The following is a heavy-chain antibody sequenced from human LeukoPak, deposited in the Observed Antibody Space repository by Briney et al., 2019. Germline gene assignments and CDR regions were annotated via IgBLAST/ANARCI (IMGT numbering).Heavy chain of an antibody. V-gene: IGHV4-61*02. CDR2: IYTSGST. D-gene: IGHD4/OR15-4a*01. CDR3: ARSTISLANFDY. J-gene: IGHJ4*02. Sequence: SQTLSLTCTVSGGSISSGSYYWSWIRQPAGKGLEWIGRIYTSGSTNYNPSLKSRVTISVDTSKNQFSLKLSSVTAADTAVYYCARSTISLANFDYWGQGTLVTVSS. CDR1: GGSISSGSYY.